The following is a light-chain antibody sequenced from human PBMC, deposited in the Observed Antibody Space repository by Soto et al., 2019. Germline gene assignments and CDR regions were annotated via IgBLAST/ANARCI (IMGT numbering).Light chain of an antibody. J-gene: IGKJ4*01. CDR1: QSISRY. CDR2: AAS. CDR3: QQSHTPPLT. Sequence: DIQMTQSPSPLSASVGDRVTVTCRARQSISRYLNWYQQKPGNAPKLLIYAASHLQSGVPSRFSGNGSGTDFTLTISSLHPEDFATYFCQQSHTPPLTFGGGTKVEIK. V-gene: IGKV1-39*01.